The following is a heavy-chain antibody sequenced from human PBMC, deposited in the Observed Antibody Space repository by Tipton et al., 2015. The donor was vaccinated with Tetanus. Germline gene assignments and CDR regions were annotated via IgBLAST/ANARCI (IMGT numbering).Heavy chain of an antibody. Sequence: QLVQSGGEVKRPGASVKVSCKTSGYTFISYGISWVRQAPGQGLEWMGWISGYSGDTNYAQRLQGRVTVTADTSTSTAYMELRSLRSDDTAVYYCARGSALNYYNGLDVWGQGTTVTVSS. J-gene: IGHJ6*02. CDR3: ARGSALNYYNGLDV. CDR1: GYTFISYG. CDR2: ISGYSGDT. V-gene: IGHV1-18*01.